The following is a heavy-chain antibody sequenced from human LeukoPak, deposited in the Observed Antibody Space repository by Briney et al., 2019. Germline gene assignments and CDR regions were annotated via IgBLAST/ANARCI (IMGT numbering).Heavy chain of an antibody. J-gene: IGHJ4*02. CDR2: INHSGST. CDR1: GGSFSGYY. V-gene: IGHV4-34*01. D-gene: IGHD2-15*01. CDR3: ARVAGSCYDY. Sequence: SETLSLTCAVYGGSFSGYYWSWIRQPPGKGLEWIGEINHSGSTNYNPSLQSRVTISVDTSKNQFSLKLSSVTAADTAVYYCARVAGSCYDYWGQGTLVTVSS.